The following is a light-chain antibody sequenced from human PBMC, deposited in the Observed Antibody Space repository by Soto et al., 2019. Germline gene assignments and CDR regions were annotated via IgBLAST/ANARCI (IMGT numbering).Light chain of an antibody. V-gene: IGKV3-11*01. CDR1: QSVSSY. J-gene: IGKJ4*01. CDR3: QQRSNRPPT. CDR2: DAS. Sequence: EIVLTQSPATLSLSPGERATLSCRASQSVSSYLAWYQQKPAQAPRLLINDASNRATGIPSRFSGSGSDTDFTLTISSLEPEDLEVYYCQQRSNRPPTFGEGTKLEIK.